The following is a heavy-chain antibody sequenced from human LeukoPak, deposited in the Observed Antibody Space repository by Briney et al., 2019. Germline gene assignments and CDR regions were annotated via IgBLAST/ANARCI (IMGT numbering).Heavy chain of an antibody. D-gene: IGHD3-10*01. CDR3: ARVYFGEFDY. CDR2: IYYSGST. Sequence: SGTLSLTCAVSGGSISSSNWWSWIRQPPGKGLEWIGYIYYSGSTNYNPSLKSRVTISVDTSKNQFSLKLSSVTAADTAVYYCARVYFGEFDYWGQGTLVTVSS. CDR1: GGSISSSNW. J-gene: IGHJ4*02. V-gene: IGHV4-61*01.